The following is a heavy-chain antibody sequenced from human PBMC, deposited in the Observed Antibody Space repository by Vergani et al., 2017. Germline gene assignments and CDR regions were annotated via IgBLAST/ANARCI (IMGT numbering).Heavy chain of an antibody. CDR1: GDSISRSHYY. CDR3: ARPVGPSAIADGYHV. J-gene: IGHJ3*01. CDR2: IPSSGRP. V-gene: IGHV4-39*02. Sequence: QLQLQESGPGLVKPSETLSLSCRVSGDSISRSHYYLGFIRQPPGKGLEWIGSIPSSGRPYYNPTLKSRLAFSVDTSKNLFSLRLKSVTATHTWMYYCARPVGPSAIADGYHVWGQGTMVTVS. D-gene: IGHD3-10*01.